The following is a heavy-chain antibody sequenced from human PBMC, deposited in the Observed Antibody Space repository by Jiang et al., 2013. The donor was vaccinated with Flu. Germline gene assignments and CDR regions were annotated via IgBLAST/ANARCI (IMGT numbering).Heavy chain of an antibody. CDR3: ARYCSGGNCYSGCDY. J-gene: IGHJ4*02. Sequence: GGSLRLSCAASGFTINNFAMTWVRWAPGRGLEWVSTLSVGGVTTYYADSVKGRFTISRDNYSNTLYLQMDSLRAEDTALYYCARYCSGGNCYSGCDYWGQGALVTVSS. V-gene: IGHV3-23*01. CDR2: LSVGGVTT. CDR1: GFTINNFA. D-gene: IGHD2-15*01.